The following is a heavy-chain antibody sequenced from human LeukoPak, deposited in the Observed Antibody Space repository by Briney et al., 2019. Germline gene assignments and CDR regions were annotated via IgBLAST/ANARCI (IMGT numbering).Heavy chain of an antibody. J-gene: IGHJ4*02. CDR2: ISYDGSNK. D-gene: IGHD1-26*01. Sequence: GGSLRLSCAASGFTFSSYAMHWVRQAPGKGLEWVAVISYDGSNKYYADSVKGRFTISRDNARNSLYLQMNSLRAEDTAVYYCARGRNHWDPVGASVDYWGQGTLVTVSS. V-gene: IGHV3-30*04. CDR3: ARGRNHWDPVGASVDY. CDR1: GFTFSSYA.